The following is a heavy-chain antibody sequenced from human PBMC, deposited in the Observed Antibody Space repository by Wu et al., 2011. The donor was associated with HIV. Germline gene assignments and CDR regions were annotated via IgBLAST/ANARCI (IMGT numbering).Heavy chain of an antibody. CDR3: ARDHCSSPSCYENHHYGLDV. CDR1: GDTFTGYY. J-gene: IGHJ6*02. D-gene: IGHD2-2*01. CDR2: INPNSGGT. Sequence: QVQLVQSGAEVKKPGASVKVSCKASGDTFTGYYMQWVRQAPGQGLEWMGWINPNSGGTNYAQNFQGRVTMTRDTSISTAYMELSRLRSDDTAVYYCARDHCSSPSCYENHHYGLDVWGQGTTVTVSS. V-gene: IGHV1-2*02.